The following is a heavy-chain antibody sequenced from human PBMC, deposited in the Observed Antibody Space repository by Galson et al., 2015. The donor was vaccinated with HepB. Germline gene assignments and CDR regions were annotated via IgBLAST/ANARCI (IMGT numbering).Heavy chain of an antibody. Sequence: SETLSLTCAVYGGSFKDYYWSWIRQAPGKGLEWVGEINHSGLTNYNPSLKRRVTMSVDTSKNQFSLRLRSAAAADGATYYCASRRITMVRDIIKPFANWGQGTLVTVSS. CDR2: INHSGLT. J-gene: IGHJ4*02. V-gene: IGHV4-34*01. CDR3: ASRRITMVRDIIKPFAN. CDR1: GGSFKDYY. D-gene: IGHD3-10*01.